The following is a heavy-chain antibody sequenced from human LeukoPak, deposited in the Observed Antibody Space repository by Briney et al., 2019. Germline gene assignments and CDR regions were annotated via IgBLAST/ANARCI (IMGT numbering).Heavy chain of an antibody. CDR1: GYTFTSYG. CDR3: ARDSWFGDLLFRFDP. V-gene: IGHV1-18*01. J-gene: IGHJ5*02. Sequence: ASVKVSCKASGYTFTSYGISWVRQAPGQGLEWMGWISTDNGNTNYAQNLQGRVTMTTDTSISTAYMELKRLRSDDTAVYYCARDSWFGDLLFRFDPWGQGTLVTVSS. D-gene: IGHD3-10*01. CDR2: ISTDNGNT.